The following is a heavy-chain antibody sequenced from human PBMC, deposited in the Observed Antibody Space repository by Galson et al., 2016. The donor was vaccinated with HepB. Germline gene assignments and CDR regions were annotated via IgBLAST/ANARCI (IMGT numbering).Heavy chain of an antibody. CDR2: ISNNGST. CDR3: ARVRRLGYYGPETNPLAGWFDP. D-gene: IGHD3-10*01. Sequence: TLSLTCSVSGFSIANGGYSWTWIRQLPGKGLEMIGYISNNGSTYYKSSLTSRLIISRDTSQNQFCLNLNSVTAADTAVYYCARVRRLGYYGPETNPLAGWFDPWGQGRLVTVSS. V-gene: IGHV4-31*03. CDR1: GFSIANGGYS. J-gene: IGHJ5*01.